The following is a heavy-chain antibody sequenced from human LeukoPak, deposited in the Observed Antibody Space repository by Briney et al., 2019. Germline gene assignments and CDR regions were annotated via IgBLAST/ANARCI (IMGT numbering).Heavy chain of an antibody. CDR1: GFTFSSLG. J-gene: IGHJ5*02. Sequence: PGGSLRLSCAASGFTFSSLGLHWVRQAPGKGLEWVAFIRYDANIKYYADSVKGRFTISRDNSKNTMYLQMNSLRAEDTAVYYCAREKYITMVRGVTSFWFDPWGQGTLVTVSS. V-gene: IGHV3-30*02. CDR3: AREKYITMVRGVTSFWFDP. D-gene: IGHD3-10*01. CDR2: IRYDANIK.